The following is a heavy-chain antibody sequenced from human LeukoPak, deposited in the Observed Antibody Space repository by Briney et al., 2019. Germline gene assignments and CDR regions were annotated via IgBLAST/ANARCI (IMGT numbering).Heavy chain of an antibody. CDR3: ARGLYCSSTSCYVLAYYYGMDV. D-gene: IGHD2-2*01. V-gene: IGHV1-46*01. CDR1: GYTFTSYY. CDR2: INPSGGST. J-gene: IGHJ6*02. Sequence: ASVKVSCKASGYTFTSYYMHWVRQAPGQGLEWMGIINPSGGSTSYAQKLQGRVTMTRDTSTSTVYMELSSLRSEDTAVYCCARGLYCSSTSCYVLAYYYGMDVWGQGTTVTVSS.